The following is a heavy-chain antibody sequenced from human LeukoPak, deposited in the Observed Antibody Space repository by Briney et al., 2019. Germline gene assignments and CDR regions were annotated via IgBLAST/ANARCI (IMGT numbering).Heavy chain of an antibody. V-gene: IGHV3-33*01. CDR2: IWYDGSNK. J-gene: IGHJ4*02. CDR1: GFTFSSYG. Sequence: PGRSLRLSCAASGFTFSSYGMHWVRQAPGKGLEWLAVIWYDGSNKYYADSVKGRFTISRDNSKNTLYLQMNSLRAEDTAVYYCARGRYFAWLFQGFDYWGQGTLVTVSS. D-gene: IGHD3-9*01. CDR3: ARGRYFAWLFQGFDY.